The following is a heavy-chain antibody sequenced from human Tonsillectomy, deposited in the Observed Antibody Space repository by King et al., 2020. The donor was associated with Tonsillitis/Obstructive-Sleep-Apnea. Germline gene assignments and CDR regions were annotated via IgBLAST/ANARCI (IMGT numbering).Heavy chain of an antibody. Sequence: VQLVESGGGLVQPGESLRLSCAASGFTFSSYAMHWVRQAPGKGLEFVSAINFNGGNTYYANSVKGRFTISRDNSRYTLYLQMGSLRPDDMAVYYCAREAYDTSGSCDYWGQGTLVTVSS. J-gene: IGHJ4*02. V-gene: IGHV3-64*01. CDR3: AREAYDTSGSCDY. CDR2: INFNGGNT. CDR1: GFTFSSYA. D-gene: IGHD3-22*01.